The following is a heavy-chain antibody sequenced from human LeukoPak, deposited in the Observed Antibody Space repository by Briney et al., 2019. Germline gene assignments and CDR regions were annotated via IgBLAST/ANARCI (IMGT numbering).Heavy chain of an antibody. Sequence: SETLSLTCTVSGGSISSSSYYWGWIRQPPGKGLEWIGSIYHSGSTYYNPSLKSRVTISLDASKSQFYLKLNSVTAADTAVYYCARRVRSADYRLDYWGQGTLVTVPS. V-gene: IGHV4-39*07. CDR1: GGSISSSSYY. D-gene: IGHD4-11*01. J-gene: IGHJ4*02. CDR2: IYHSGST. CDR3: ARRVRSADYRLDY.